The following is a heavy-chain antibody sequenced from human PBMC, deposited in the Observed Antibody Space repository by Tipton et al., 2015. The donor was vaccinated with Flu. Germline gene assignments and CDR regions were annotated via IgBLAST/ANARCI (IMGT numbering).Heavy chain of an antibody. D-gene: IGHD1-26*01. Sequence: SLRLSCAASGFIFSSYAMHWVRQAPGKGLEWVAVISYDGSNKYYADSVKGRFTISRDNSKNTLYLQMNSQRAEDTAVYYCAGSSSFDYYYYYGMDVWGQGTTVTVSS. V-gene: IGHV3-30*01. CDR1: GFIFSSYA. CDR2: ISYDGSNK. CDR3: AGSSSFDYYYYYGMDV. J-gene: IGHJ6*02.